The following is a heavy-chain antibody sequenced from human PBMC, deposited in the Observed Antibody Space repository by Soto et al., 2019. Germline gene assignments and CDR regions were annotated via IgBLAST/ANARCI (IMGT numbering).Heavy chain of an antibody. CDR1: GFTFSSYG. CDR2: IWYDGSNK. Sequence: GGSLRLSCAASGFTFSSYGMHWVRQAPGKGLEWVAVIWYDGSNKYYADSVKGRFTISRDNSKNTLYLQMNSLRAEDTAVYYCAREGSGYSNWFDPWGQGTLVTVSS. V-gene: IGHV3-33*01. CDR3: AREGSGYSNWFDP. D-gene: IGHD3-22*01. J-gene: IGHJ5*02.